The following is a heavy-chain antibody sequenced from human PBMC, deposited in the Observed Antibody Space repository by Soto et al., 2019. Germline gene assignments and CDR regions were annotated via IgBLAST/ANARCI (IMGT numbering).Heavy chain of an antibody. CDR3: AHIRPDIVLVPVVYSFDY. CDR1: GFSLTTTGVG. D-gene: IGHD2-2*01. CDR2: IYWDDDK. Sequence: QITLKESGPTLVKPTQTLTLTCTFSGFSLTTTGVGVGWIRQPPGKALEWLELIYWDDDKRYSPSLRSRLSITKDTSKNQVVLTLTNMDPVDTATYYCAHIRPDIVLVPVVYSFDYWGQGTVVSVSS. V-gene: IGHV2-5*02. J-gene: IGHJ4*02.